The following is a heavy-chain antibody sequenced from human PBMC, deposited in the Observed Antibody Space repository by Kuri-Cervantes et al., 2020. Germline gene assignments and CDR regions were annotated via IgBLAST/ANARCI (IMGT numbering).Heavy chain of an antibody. CDR1: GYTFTSYA. D-gene: IGHD2-2*01. Sequence: ASVKVSCKASGYTFTSYAMHWVRQAPGQRLEWVGWINAGNGNTKYSQKFQGRVTITRDTSASTAYMELSSLRSEDTAVYYCARGPYCSGTSCHFMDWFDPWGQGTLVTVSS. V-gene: IGHV1-3*01. J-gene: IGHJ5*02. CDR3: ARGPYCSGTSCHFMDWFDP. CDR2: INAGNGNT.